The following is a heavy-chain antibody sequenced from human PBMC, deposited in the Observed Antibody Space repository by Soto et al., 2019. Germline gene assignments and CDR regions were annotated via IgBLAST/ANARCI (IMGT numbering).Heavy chain of an antibody. D-gene: IGHD3-22*01. CDR2: IYHSGST. CDR3: ARASPRYYYDSSGYFDY. V-gene: IGHV4-30-2*01. J-gene: IGHJ4*02. Sequence: QLQLQESGSGLVKPSQTLSLTCAVSGGSISSGGYSWSWIRQPPGKGLEWIGYIYHSGSTYYNPSLKSRVTISVDRSKNQFSLKLSSVTAADTAVYYCARASPRYYYDSSGYFDYWGQGTLVTVSS. CDR1: GGSISSGGYS.